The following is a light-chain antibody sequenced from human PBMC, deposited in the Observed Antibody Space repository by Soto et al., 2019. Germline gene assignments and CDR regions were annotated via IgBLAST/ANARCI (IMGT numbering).Light chain of an antibody. J-gene: IGKJ4*01. CDR3: QQRSNWPPS. V-gene: IGKV3-11*01. CDR1: QSVSSS. Sequence: EIVLTQSPATLSLSPGERATLYCRASQSVSSSLAWYQQKPGQAPRLLIYGASNRATGIPARFSGSGSGTDFTLTISSLEPEDFAFYYCQQRSNWPPSFGGGTKVEIK. CDR2: GAS.